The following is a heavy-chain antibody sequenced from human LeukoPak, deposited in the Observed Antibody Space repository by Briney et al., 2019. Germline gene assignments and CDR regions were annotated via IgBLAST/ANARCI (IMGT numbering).Heavy chain of an antibody. CDR2: ISSSSSYI. V-gene: IGHV3-21*01. CDR1: GFTFSSYS. Sequence: PGGSLRLSCAASGFTFSSYSMNWVRQAPGKGLEWVSSISSSSSYIYYADSVKGRFTISRDNAKNSLYLKMNSLRAEDTAVYYCARVRVDTAMDYFDYWGQGTLVTVSS. J-gene: IGHJ4*02. CDR3: ARVRVDTAMDYFDY. D-gene: IGHD5-18*01.